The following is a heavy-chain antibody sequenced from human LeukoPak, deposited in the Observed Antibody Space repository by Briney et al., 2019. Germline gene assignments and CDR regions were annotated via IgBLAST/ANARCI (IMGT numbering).Heavy chain of an antibody. CDR1: GFTFSSYW. V-gene: IGHV3-7*03. D-gene: IGHD4-17*01. J-gene: IGHJ5*01. Sequence: GGSLRLSCAASGFTFSSYWMSWVRQAPGKGLEWVANIKQGGSEIYYVDSVKGRFTISRDNAKNSLYLQMNSLRAEDTAVYYCAKIGDYHTGGLRTSWFDSWGQGTLVTVSS. CDR2: IKQGGSEI. CDR3: AKIGDYHTGGLRTSWFDS.